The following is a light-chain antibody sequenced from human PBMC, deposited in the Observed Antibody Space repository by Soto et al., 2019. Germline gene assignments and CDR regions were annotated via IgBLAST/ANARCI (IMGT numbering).Light chain of an antibody. CDR3: HQFGYSPRT. CDR2: GAF. Sequence: EIVLTQSPGTLSLSPGERATLSCRASQSVSNSYLAWYQQQPGQAPRLLIYGAFRRATGIPDRFSGSGSGTDFTLAIRRLEPEDFAVYYCHQFGYSPRTFGQGTKVE. V-gene: IGKV3-20*01. J-gene: IGKJ1*01. CDR1: QSVSNSY.